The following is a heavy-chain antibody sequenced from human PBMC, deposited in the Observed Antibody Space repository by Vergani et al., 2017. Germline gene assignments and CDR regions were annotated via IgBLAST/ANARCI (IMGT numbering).Heavy chain of an antibody. CDR3: ARGQWLPTLSFDY. CDR2: INPNSGGT. J-gene: IGHJ4*02. CDR1: GYTFTGYY. D-gene: IGHD6-19*01. Sequence: QVQLVQSGAEVKKPGASVKVSCKASGYTFTGYYMHWVRQAPGQGLEWMGWINPNSGGTTYAQKFQGRVTMTRDTSISTAYMELSRLRSDATAVYYCARGQWLPTLSFDYWGQGTLVTVSS. V-gene: IGHV1-2*02.